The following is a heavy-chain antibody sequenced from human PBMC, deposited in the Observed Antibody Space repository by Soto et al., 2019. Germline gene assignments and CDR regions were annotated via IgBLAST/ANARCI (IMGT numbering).Heavy chain of an antibody. CDR1: GGSISSGGYY. Sequence: SETLSLTCTVSGGSISSGGYYWSWIRQHPGKGLEWIGYIYYSGSTYYNPSLKSRVTISVDTSKNQFSLKLRSLTSDDTAVYYCARSPRVIVAAKSTLDYWGQGTLVTVSS. D-gene: IGHD5-12*01. V-gene: IGHV4-31*03. CDR3: ARSPRVIVAAKSTLDY. CDR2: IYYSGST. J-gene: IGHJ4*02.